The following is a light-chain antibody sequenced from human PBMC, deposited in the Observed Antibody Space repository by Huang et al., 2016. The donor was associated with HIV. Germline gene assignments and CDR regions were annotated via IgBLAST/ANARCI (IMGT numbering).Light chain of an antibody. CDR2: GAY. J-gene: IGKJ2*01. CDR3: QQYGSSPRT. Sequence: EIVLTQSPGTLSLSPGERATLSCRASQTVRNSYLAWYQQKPGQVPRLLNYGAYNRAGGIPDRFSGSQSGTDFTLAISRLEPEDFAVYYCQQYGSSPRTFGQGTKLEIK. CDR1: QTVRNSY. V-gene: IGKV3-20*01.